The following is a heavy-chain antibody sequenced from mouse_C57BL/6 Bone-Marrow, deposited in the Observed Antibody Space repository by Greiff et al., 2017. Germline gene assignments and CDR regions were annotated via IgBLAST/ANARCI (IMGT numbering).Heavy chain of an antibody. CDR3: ASRYYDGLYYFDY. J-gene: IGHJ2*01. CDR2: ISSGSSTI. Sequence: EVKLVESGGGLVKPGGSLKLSCAASGFTFSDYGMHWVRQAPEKGLEWVAYISSGSSTIYYADTVKGRFTISRDNAKNTLFLQMTSLRSEDTAMYYCASRYYDGLYYFDYWGQGTTLTVSS. D-gene: IGHD2-4*01. V-gene: IGHV5-17*01. CDR1: GFTFSDYG.